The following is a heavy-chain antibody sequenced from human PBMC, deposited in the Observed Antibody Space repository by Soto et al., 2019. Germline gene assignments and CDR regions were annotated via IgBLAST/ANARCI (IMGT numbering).Heavy chain of an antibody. J-gene: IGHJ6*02. Sequence: SVKVSCKASGGTFSSYAISWVRQAPGQGLEWMGGIIPIFGTANYAQKFQGRVMITADESTSTAYMELSSLRSEDTAVYYCATKSCGGDCYSGYYYGMDVWGQGTTVTVSS. CDR1: GGTFSSYA. CDR3: ATKSCGGDCYSGYYYGMDV. CDR2: IIPIFGTA. D-gene: IGHD2-21*02. V-gene: IGHV1-69*13.